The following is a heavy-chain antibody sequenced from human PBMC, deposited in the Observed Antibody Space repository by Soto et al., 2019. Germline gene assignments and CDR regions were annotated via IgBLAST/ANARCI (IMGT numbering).Heavy chain of an antibody. CDR1: GFTFRRYG. J-gene: IGHJ3*01. D-gene: IGHD3-3*01. V-gene: IGHV3-30*18. Sequence: PGGALRLSCAASGFTFRRYGMHWVRQAPGKGLEWVAVISYDGGNKYYADSVKGRFTISRDNSKNIVYLQMNSLRPEDTAVYYCAKDRGLFGSGLRWALDGWGQGTMVTVSS. CDR3: AKDRGLFGSGLRWALDG. CDR2: ISYDGGNK.